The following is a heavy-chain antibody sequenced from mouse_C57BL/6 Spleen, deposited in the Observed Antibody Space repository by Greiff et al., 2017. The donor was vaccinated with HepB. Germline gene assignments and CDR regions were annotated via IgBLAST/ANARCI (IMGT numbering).Heavy chain of an antibody. CDR2: IYPGDGDT. D-gene: IGHD1-1*02. J-gene: IGHJ3*01. CDR3: ARAGGYMVPFAY. V-gene: IGHV1-82*01. CDR1: GYAFSSSW. Sequence: VQRVESGPELVKPGASVKISCKASGYAFSSSWMNWVKQRPGKGLEWIGRIYPGDGDTNYNGKFKGKATLTADKSSSTAYMQLSSLTSEDSAVYFCARAGGYMVPFAYWGQGTLVTV.